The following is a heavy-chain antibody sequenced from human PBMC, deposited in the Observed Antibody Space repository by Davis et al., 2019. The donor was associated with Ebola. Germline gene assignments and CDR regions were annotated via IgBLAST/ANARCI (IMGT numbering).Heavy chain of an antibody. Sequence: SETLSLTCTVSGGSISSSSYYWSWIRQPPGKGLEWIGYIYYSGSTNYNPSLKSRVTISVDTSKNQFSLKLSSVTAADTAVYYCARVRPDEGIDYWGQGTLVTVSS. CDR3: ARVRPDEGIDY. CDR2: IYYSGST. D-gene: IGHD3-16*01. CDR1: GGSISSSSYY. J-gene: IGHJ4*02. V-gene: IGHV4-61*01.